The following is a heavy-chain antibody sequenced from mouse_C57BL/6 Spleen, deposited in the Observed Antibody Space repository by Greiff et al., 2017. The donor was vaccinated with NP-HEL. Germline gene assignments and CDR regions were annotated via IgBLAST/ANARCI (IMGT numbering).Heavy chain of an antibody. CDR1: GYTFTSYW. D-gene: IGHD3-2*02. V-gene: IGHV1-52*01. J-gene: IGHJ4*01. CDR3: ARPAQTYYAMDY. Sequence: VQLQQPGAELVRPGSSVKLSCKASGYTFTSYWMHWVKQRPIQGLEWIGNIDPSDSETHYNQKFKDKATLTVDKSSSTAYMQLSSLTSEDSAVYYCARPAQTYYAMDYWGQGTSVTVSS. CDR2: IDPSDSET.